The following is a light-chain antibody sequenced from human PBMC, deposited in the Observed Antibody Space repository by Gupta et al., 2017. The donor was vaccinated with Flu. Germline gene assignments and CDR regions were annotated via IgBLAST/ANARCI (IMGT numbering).Light chain of an antibody. Sequence: QSALTQPPSASGSPGQSVTISCIGTSSDIGEYTYVSWYQHHPGKAPKLMIFDVNKRPSGVPDRFSGSKSGTTASLIVSGLQGEDEAIYYCSSYAGNNNRVVIGGGTKLTVL. CDR3: SSYAGNNNRVV. CDR1: SSDIGEYTY. CDR2: DVN. J-gene: IGLJ2*01. V-gene: IGLV2-8*01.